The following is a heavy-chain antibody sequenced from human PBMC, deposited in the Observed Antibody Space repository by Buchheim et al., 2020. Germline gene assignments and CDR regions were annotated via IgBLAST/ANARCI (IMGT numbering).Heavy chain of an antibody. D-gene: IGHD3-22*01. CDR3: ARYDSNGYYFDY. J-gene: IGHJ4*02. CDR2: ISYDGSNK. Sequence: QVQLVESGGGVVQPGRSLRLSCAASGFTFSSYAMHWVRQAPGKGLEWVAVISYDGSNKYYADSVKGRFPFSRANSKNTLYLQLNSLRAEDTAVYYCARYDSNGYYFDYWGQGTL. CDR1: GFTFSSYA. V-gene: IGHV3-30*14.